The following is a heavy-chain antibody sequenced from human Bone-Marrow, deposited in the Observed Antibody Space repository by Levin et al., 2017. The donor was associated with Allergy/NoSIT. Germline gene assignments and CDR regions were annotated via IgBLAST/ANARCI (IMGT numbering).Heavy chain of an antibody. V-gene: IGHV3-7*01. CDR2: IDREGTEQ. CDR3: TRNTESAAGDY. J-gene: IGHJ4*02. Sequence: GESLKISCAASGFTFSTSWMTWVRQAPGKGLEWVANIDREGTEQYYVDSVKGRFTISRDNPRNSLYLQMNSLRAEDTAVYYCTRNTESAAGDYWGQGTLVTVSS. D-gene: IGHD6-13*01. CDR1: GFTFSTSW.